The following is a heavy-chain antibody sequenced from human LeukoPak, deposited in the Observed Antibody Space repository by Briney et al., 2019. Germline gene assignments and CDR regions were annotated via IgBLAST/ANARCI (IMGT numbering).Heavy chain of an antibody. J-gene: IGHJ4*02. CDR2: IYTSGST. Sequence: SETLSLTCTVSGGSISSYYWSWIRQPAGKGLEWIGRIYTSGSTNYNPSLKSRVTMSVDTSKNQFSLKLSSVTAADTAVYYCARDTPSPRRYCSGGSCYGLDYWGQGTLVTVSS. V-gene: IGHV4-4*07. CDR3: ARDTPSPRRYCSGGSCYGLDY. D-gene: IGHD2-15*01. CDR1: GGSISSYY.